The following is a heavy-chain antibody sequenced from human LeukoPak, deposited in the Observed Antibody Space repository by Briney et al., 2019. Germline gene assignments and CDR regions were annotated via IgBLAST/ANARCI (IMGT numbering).Heavy chain of an antibody. CDR1: GFTFSSYG. J-gene: IGHJ5*02. Sequence: GGSLRLSCAASGFTFSSYGMHWVRQAPGKGLEWVAFIRYDESNKYYAESVKGRFTIARDNSKNTLYLQMNSLRAEDTAVYYCARDWRIAVAGTFWFDPWGQGTLVTVSS. V-gene: IGHV3-30*02. CDR3: ARDWRIAVAGTFWFDP. D-gene: IGHD6-19*01. CDR2: IRYDESNK.